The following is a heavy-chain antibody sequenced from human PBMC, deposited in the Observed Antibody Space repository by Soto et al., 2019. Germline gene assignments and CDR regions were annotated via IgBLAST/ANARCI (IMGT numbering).Heavy chain of an antibody. Sequence: GGSLRLSCAASGFTFDDYAMHWVRQAPGKGLEWVSGISWNSGSIGYADSVKGRFTISRDNAKNSLYLQMNSLRAEDTALYYCAKDISITGTTGLVDYWGQGTLVTVSS. CDR2: ISWNSGSI. V-gene: IGHV3-9*01. CDR1: GFTFDDYA. J-gene: IGHJ4*02. D-gene: IGHD1-20*01. CDR3: AKDISITGTTGLVDY.